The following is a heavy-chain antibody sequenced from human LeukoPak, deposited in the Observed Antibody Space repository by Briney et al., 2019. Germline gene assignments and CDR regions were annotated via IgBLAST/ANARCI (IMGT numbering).Heavy chain of an antibody. V-gene: IGHV1-2*02. J-gene: IGHJ5*02. Sequence: ASVRLSCTASGYTFTGYYMHWVRQAPGQGLEWMGWINPNSGGTNYAQKFQGRVTMTRDTSISTAYMELSRLRSDDTAVYYCARDLPTTIFGVVSNWFDPWGQGTLVTVSS. CDR1: GYTFTGYY. CDR2: INPNSGGT. CDR3: ARDLPTTIFGVVSNWFDP. D-gene: IGHD3-3*01.